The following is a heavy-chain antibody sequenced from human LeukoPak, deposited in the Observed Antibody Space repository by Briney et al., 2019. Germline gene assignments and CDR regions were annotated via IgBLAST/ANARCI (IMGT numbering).Heavy chain of an antibody. D-gene: IGHD3-16*01. J-gene: IGHJ4*02. CDR1: GFTFFNYV. V-gene: IGHV3-64*01. CDR3: SRCTPAYDY. CDR2: ISSNGDST. Sequence: GGSLRHSCEASGFTFFNYVLNWVHQAPGKGLEYVSAISSNGDSTYYANSVKGRFTISRDNSKNTLYLQIGSLSAEDMAIYYFSRCTPAYDYCEQETLVSVSS.